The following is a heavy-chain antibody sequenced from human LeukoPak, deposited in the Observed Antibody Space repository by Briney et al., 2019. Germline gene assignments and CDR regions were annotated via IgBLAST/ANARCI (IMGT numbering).Heavy chain of an antibody. V-gene: IGHV3-74*01. CDR3: ARRIQGMAPYYFDY. Sequence: GGSLRLSCTASGFTFSSYWMHWVRQDPGKGLVWVSRINSDGGSTSYADSVKGRFTISRDNAKNTLYLQMNSLRAEDTAVYYCARRIQGMAPYYFDYWGQGTLVTVSS. CDR1: GFTFSSYW. J-gene: IGHJ4*02. D-gene: IGHD5-24*01. CDR2: INSDGGST.